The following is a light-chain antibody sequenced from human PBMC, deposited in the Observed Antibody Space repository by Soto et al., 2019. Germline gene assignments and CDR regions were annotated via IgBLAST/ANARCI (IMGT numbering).Light chain of an antibody. Sequence: DIQMTQSPSTLSATVGDRVTITCRASQSISNWLAWYQQKPGKAPKLLIYDASSLESGVPSRFSGSGSGTEFTLTISSLQSEDFGVYYCQQYNNWPRTFGQGT. J-gene: IGKJ1*01. CDR1: QSISNW. V-gene: IGKV1-5*01. CDR3: QQYNNWPRT. CDR2: DAS.